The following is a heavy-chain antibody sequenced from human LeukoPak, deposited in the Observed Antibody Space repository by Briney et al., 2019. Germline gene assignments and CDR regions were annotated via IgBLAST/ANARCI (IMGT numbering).Heavy chain of an antibody. CDR3: TTISVEYRPRPGGGY. CDR2: IKSKTDGGTT. V-gene: IGHV3-15*01. J-gene: IGHJ4*02. Sequence: GGSLRLSCAASGFTFSNAWMSWVRQAPGKGLEWVGRIKSKTDGGTTDYAAPVKGRFTISRDDSKNTLYLQMNSLKTEDTAVYYCTTISVEYRPRPGGGYWGQGTLVTVSS. CDR1: GFTFSNAW. D-gene: IGHD2-2*01.